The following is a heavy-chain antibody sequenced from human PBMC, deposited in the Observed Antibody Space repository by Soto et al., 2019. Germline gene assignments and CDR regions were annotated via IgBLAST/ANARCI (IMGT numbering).Heavy chain of an antibody. CDR2: IYHSGST. J-gene: IGHJ4*02. CDR3: ARVLANIVVVG. CDR1: SGSISSNW. V-gene: IGHV4-4*02. Sequence: SETLSLTCAVSSGSISSNWWSWVRQPPGKGLEWIGEIYHSGSTYYNPSLKSRVTISVDTPKNQFSLKLSSVTAADTAVYYCARVLANIVVVGWGQGTLVTVSS. D-gene: IGHD2-2*01.